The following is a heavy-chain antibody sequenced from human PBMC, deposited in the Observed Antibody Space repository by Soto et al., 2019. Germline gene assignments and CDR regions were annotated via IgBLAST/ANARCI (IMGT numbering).Heavy chain of an antibody. V-gene: IGHV1-18*04. CDR1: GYTFAYYE. CDR2: ISAYSGNR. D-gene: IGHD4-17*01. J-gene: IGHJ4*01. Sequence: QVQLVQSGAEVKKPGASVKVSCKASGYTFAYYEITWVRQAPGQGLEWMGWISAYSGNRNYAQKLQGRLTMTTDTSTTQASMERRGLTSEDTAVYYCARVVKAGDYGDYGKYYFDYWGHGTLVTVSS. CDR3: ARVVKAGDYGDYGKYYFDY.